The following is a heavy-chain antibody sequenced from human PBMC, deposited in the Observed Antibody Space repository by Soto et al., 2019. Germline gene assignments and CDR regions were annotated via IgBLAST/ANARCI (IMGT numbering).Heavy chain of an antibody. CDR2: ISWNGAAT. CDR3: ANLPLYGSGFDC. CDR1: GFTFDDYA. J-gene: IGHJ4*02. V-gene: IGHV3-9*01. Sequence: VQLVESGGGLVQPGGSLRLSCAASGFTFDDYAIHWVRQAPGKGLEWVLGISWNGAATGYMNSVKGRFSISRDNTKNTLYLQMNSLRSEDTAVYYCANLPLYGSGFDCWGQGTLVTVSS. D-gene: IGHD3-10*01.